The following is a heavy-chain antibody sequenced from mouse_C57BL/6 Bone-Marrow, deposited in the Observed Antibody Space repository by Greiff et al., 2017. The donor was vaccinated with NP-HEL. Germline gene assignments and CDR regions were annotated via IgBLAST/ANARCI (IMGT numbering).Heavy chain of an antibody. CDR2: INPNNGGT. Sequence: VQLQQSGPELVKPGASVKIPCKASGYTFTDYNMDWVKQSHGKSLEWIGDINPNNGGTIYNQKFKGKATLTVDKSSSTAYMELRSLTSEDTAVYYCAREYGSSPRYCAMDYWGQGTSVTVSS. D-gene: IGHD1-1*01. CDR3: AREYGSSPRYCAMDY. V-gene: IGHV1-18*01. CDR1: GYTFTDYN. J-gene: IGHJ4*01.